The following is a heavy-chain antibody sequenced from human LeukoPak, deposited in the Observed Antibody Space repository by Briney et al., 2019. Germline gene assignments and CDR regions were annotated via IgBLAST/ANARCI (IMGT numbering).Heavy chain of an antibody. D-gene: IGHD6-13*01. V-gene: IGHV3-9*01. J-gene: IGHJ4*02. Sequence: PGRSLRLSCAASGFTFDDYAMHWVRQAPGKGLEWVSGISWNSGSIGYADSVKGRFTISRDNAKNSLYLQMNSLRAEDTALYYCAKDIMAAAGYSPFDYWGQGTLVTVSP. CDR3: AKDIMAAAGYSPFDY. CDR2: ISWNSGSI. CDR1: GFTFDDYA.